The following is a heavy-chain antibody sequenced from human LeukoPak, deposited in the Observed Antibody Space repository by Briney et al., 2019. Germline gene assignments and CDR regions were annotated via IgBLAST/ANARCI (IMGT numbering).Heavy chain of an antibody. CDR3: ARGRDIAVRSYAFDI. D-gene: IGHD6-19*01. CDR2: MNPNSGNT. CDR1: GYTFTSYD. Sequence: ASVKVSCKASGYTFTSYDINWMRQATGQGLEWMGWMNPNSGNTGYAQKFQGRVTMTRNTSISTAYMELSSLRSEDTAVYYCARGRDIAVRSYAFDIWGQGTMVTVSS. J-gene: IGHJ3*02. V-gene: IGHV1-8*01.